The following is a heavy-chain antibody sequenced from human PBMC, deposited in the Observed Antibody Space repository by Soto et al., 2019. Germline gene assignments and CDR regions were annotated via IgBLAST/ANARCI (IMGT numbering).Heavy chain of an antibody. D-gene: IGHD5-12*01. Sequence: GASVKVSCKASGGTFSSYAISWVRQAPGQGLEWMGGIIPIFGTANYAQKFQGRVTITADESTSTAYMELSSLRSEDTAVYYCARDLVRRDGYHLFDYRGPGTLVTVSS. CDR1: GGTFSSYA. CDR3: ARDLVRRDGYHLFDY. J-gene: IGHJ4*02. CDR2: IIPIFGTA. V-gene: IGHV1-69*13.